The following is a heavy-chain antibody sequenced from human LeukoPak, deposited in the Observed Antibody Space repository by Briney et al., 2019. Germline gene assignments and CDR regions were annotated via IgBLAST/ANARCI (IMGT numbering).Heavy chain of an antibody. D-gene: IGHD2-21*02. V-gene: IGHV3-23*01. J-gene: IGHJ4*02. CDR1: GFTFSSYA. Sequence: AGGSLRLSCAASGFTFSSYAMSWVRQAPGKGLEWVSAISGSGGSTYYADSVKGRFTISRDNSKNTLYLQMNSLRAEDTAVYYCAKVSRVVTAIGYFDYWGQGTLVTVSS. CDR3: AKVSRVVTAIGYFDY. CDR2: ISGSGGST.